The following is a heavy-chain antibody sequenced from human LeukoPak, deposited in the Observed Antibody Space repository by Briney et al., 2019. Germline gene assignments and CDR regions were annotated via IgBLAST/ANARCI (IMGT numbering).Heavy chain of an antibody. Sequence: ASVKVSCKASGYTFTSYDINWVRQATGQGLEWMGWMNPNSGNTGYAQKFQGRVTMTRDTSISTAYMELSRLRSDDTAVYYCARSYYDYVWGSSGPAYWGQGTLVTVSS. J-gene: IGHJ4*02. CDR2: MNPNSGNT. V-gene: IGHV1-8*01. D-gene: IGHD3-16*01. CDR3: ARSYYDYVWGSSGPAY. CDR1: GYTFTSYD.